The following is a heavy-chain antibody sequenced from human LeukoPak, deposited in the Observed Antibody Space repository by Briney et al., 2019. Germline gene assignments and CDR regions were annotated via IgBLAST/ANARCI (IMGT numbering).Heavy chain of an antibody. D-gene: IGHD6-6*01. Sequence: GGSLRLSCAASGFTFSSYEMNWVRQAPGKGLEGVSYISSSGSTIYYADSVKGRFTISRDNAKNSLYLQMNSLRAEDRAVYYCARVGVPSGSCWFDGWGEGTLVSVSS. V-gene: IGHV3-48*03. CDR1: GFTFSSYE. CDR2: ISSSGSTI. J-gene: IGHJ5*01. CDR3: ARVGVPSGSCWFDG.